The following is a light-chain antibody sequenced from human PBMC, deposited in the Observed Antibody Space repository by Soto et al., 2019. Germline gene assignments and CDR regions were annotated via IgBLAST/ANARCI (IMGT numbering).Light chain of an antibody. V-gene: IGKV1-5*03. Sequence: DIQMTQSPSTLSASVGDRVIITCRASQSISSWLAWYQQKPGKAPNLLIYKASSLESGVPSRFSDSGSGTEFTLPISSLQADDFATYYCHQYNSSPYTFGQGTKLEIK. J-gene: IGKJ2*01. CDR1: QSISSW. CDR2: KAS. CDR3: HQYNSSPYT.